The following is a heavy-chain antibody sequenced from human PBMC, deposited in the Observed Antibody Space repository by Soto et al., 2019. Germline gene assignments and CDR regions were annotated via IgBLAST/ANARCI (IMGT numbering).Heavy chain of an antibody. Sequence: EVQLEESGGDLVQPGGSLRLSCAASGFTLSAYWMTWVRQAPGKGLEWISCIKSDSSGTWYADSVKGRFTMSRDNAKNSLYLQMNSLRDEDTAVYFCTRDSNWSSDYWGQGTLVAVSS. J-gene: IGHJ4*02. D-gene: IGHD1-1*01. V-gene: IGHV3-48*02. CDR1: GFTLSAYW. CDR2: IKSDSSGT. CDR3: TRDSNWSSDY.